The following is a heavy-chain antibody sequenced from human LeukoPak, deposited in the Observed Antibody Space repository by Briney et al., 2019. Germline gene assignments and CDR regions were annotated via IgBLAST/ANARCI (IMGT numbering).Heavy chain of an antibody. J-gene: IGHJ6*03. CDR3: ARFVDIVATTYYYYYMGV. D-gene: IGHD5-12*01. CDR2: ISSSSSYI. CDR1: GFTFSSYS. Sequence: PGGSLRLSCAASGFTFSSYSMNWVRQAPGKGLEWVSSISSSSSYIYYADSVKGRFTISRDNAKNSLYLQMNSLRAEDTAVYYCARFVDIVATTYYYYYMGVWGKGTTVTVSS. V-gene: IGHV3-21*01.